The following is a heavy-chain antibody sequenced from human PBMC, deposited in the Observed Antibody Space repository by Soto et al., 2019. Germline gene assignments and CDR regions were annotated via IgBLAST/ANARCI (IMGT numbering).Heavy chain of an antibody. J-gene: IGHJ6*02. D-gene: IGHD5-12*01. CDR1: GFTFSDHY. CDR3: ARRRGFPYYYGMDV. V-gene: IGHV4-38-2*01. CDR2: IYHSGST. Sequence: NPGGSLRLSCAASGFTFSDHYMDWFRQAPGKGLEWIGYIYHSGSTYYNPSLKSRVTISVDRSKNQFSLKLSSVTAADTAVYYCARRRGFPYYYGMDVWGQGNTVTVSS.